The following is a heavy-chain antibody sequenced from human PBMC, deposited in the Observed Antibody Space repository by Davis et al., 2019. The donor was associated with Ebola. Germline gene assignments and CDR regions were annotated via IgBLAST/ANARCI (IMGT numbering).Heavy chain of an antibody. J-gene: IGHJ4*02. Sequence: GSLRPSCTVSGGSMTDYYWSWIRQSPGKGLEWIGYIYYLGSTIYNPSLQSRVTISVDTSKNQFSLMLTSVTAADTAVYYCARLGFLGGQFDFWGQGTLVTVSA. CDR1: GGSMTDYY. CDR3: ARLGFLGGQFDF. V-gene: IGHV4-59*08. D-gene: IGHD3-16*01. CDR2: IYYLGST.